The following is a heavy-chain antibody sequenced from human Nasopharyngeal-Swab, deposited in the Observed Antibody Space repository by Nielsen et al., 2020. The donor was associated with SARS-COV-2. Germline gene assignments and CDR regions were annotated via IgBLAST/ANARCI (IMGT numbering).Heavy chain of an antibody. J-gene: IGHJ6*03. CDR3: ARVEAGGEWELLPYYYYYMDV. Sequence: WIRQPPGKGLEWVAVISYDGSTKYYADSVKGRFTISRDNSKNTLYLQMNSLGAEDTAVYYCARVEAGGEWELLPYYYYYMDVWGKGTTVTVSS. CDR2: ISYDGSTK. D-gene: IGHD1-26*01. V-gene: IGHV3-30-3*01.